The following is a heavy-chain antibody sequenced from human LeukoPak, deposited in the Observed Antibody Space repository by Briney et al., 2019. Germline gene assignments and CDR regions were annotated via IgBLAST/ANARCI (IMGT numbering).Heavy chain of an antibody. CDR3: ARKGMHSSGLHYYYYYMDV. V-gene: IGHV4-34*01. CDR1: GGSFSGYY. D-gene: IGHD3-22*01. CDR2: INHSGST. Sequence: SETLSLTCAVYGGSFSGYYWSWIRQPPGKGLEWIGEINHSGSTNYNPSLKSRVTISVDTSKNQFSLKLSSVTAADTAVYYCARKGMHSSGLHYYYYYMDVWGKGTTVTVSS. J-gene: IGHJ6*03.